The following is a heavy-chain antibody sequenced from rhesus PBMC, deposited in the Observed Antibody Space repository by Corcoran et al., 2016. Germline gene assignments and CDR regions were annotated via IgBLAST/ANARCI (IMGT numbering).Heavy chain of an antibody. Sequence: QVQLQESGPGLVKPSETLSLTCAVSGGSISSSYWSWIRQAPGKGLEWIGRIDSSGRPYYHPALKCRVPLSLDTSKNQFSLKLSSVTAADTAVYYCARFFNDYGSNFDYWGQGVLVTVSS. CDR2: IDSSGRP. CDR3: ARFFNDYGSNFDY. J-gene: IGHJ4*01. D-gene: IGHD4-29*01. CDR1: GGSISSSY. V-gene: IGHV4S11*01.